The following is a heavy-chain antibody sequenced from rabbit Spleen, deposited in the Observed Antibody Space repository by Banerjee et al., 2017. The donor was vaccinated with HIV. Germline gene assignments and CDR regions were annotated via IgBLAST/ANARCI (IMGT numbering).Heavy chain of an antibody. D-gene: IGHD6-1*01. J-gene: IGHJ6*01. CDR1: GFSFNSGYD. CDR3: ARVGGVGVYGYATL. CDR2: IAAGSSGRT. V-gene: IGHV1S40*01. Sequence: QSLEESGGGLVKPGASLTLTCTASGFSFNSGYDMCWVRQAPGKGLEWITCIAAGSSGRTYSATWAKGRFTCSKTSSTTVTLQMTSLTAADTATYFCARVGGVGVYGYATLWGPGTLVTVS.